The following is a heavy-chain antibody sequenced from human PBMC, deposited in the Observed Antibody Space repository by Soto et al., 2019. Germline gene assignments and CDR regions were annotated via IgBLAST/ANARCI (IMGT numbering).Heavy chain of an antibody. CDR2: IYYSGST. V-gene: IGHV4-39*01. CDR3: ARSVLNYYDSSGYYYVWNAFDI. CDR1: GGSISSSSYY. J-gene: IGHJ3*02. D-gene: IGHD3-22*01. Sequence: SETLSLTCTVSGGSISSSSYYWGWIRQPPGKGLEWIGSIYYSGSTYYNPSLKSRVTISVDTSKNQFSLKLSSVTAADTAVYYCARSVLNYYDSSGYYYVWNAFDIWGQGTMVTVSS.